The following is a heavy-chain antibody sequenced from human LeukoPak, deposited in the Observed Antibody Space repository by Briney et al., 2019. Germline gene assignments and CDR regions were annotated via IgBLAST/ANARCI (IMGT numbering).Heavy chain of an antibody. Sequence: GGSLRLSCAASGFTFDGSTLSWVRQVPGKGLEWVSGINWNGGRTGYADSVKGRFTISRDNAKNSLYLQMNSLRAEDTAVYYRARDQYGEFDYWGQGTLVTVSS. CDR3: ARDQYGEFDY. V-gene: IGHV3-20*04. D-gene: IGHD3-10*01. CDR2: INWNGGRT. CDR1: GFTFDGST. J-gene: IGHJ4*02.